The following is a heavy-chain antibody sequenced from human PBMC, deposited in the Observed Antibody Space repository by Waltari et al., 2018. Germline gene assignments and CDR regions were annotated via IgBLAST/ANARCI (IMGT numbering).Heavy chain of an antibody. D-gene: IGHD6-19*01. CDR2: MFYNGSP. V-gene: IGHV4-59*01. CDR1: GGSITTYY. CDR3: ARDTIAVGYFDL. Sequence: QVQLQESGPGLVKPSETLSLTCTVSGGSITTYYWTWIRPPPGRGLEWIGYMFYNGSPNYNPARKSRVTISIDTSKNQVSLNLSSVTAADTAIYYCARDTIAVGYFDLWGQGTLVTVSS. J-gene: IGHJ4*02.